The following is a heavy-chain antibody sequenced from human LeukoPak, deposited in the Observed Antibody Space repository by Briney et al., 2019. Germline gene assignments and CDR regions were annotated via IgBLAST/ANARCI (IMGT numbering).Heavy chain of an antibody. J-gene: IGHJ4*02. CDR3: ARGPHRVFDY. V-gene: IGHV4-34*01. Sequence: PSETLPLTCAVYGGSFSGYYWSWIRQPPGKGLEWIGEINHSGSTNYNPSLKSRVTISVDTSKNQFSLKLSSVTAADTAVYYCARGPHRVFDYWGQGTLVTVSS. CDR2: INHSGST. CDR1: GGSFSGYY. D-gene: IGHD6-13*01.